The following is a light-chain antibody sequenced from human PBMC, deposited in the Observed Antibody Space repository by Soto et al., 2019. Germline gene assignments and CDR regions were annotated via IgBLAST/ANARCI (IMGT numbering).Light chain of an antibody. V-gene: IGLV1-40*01. Sequence: QSVLRQPPSVSGAPGQRVTISCTGSSSNIGAGYDVHWYQQLPGTAPKLLIYGNTNRPSGVPDRFSGSKSGTSASLAITGLQAEDEADYYCQSYDSSGFVVFGGGTKVTVL. CDR3: QSYDSSGFVV. CDR1: SSNIGAGYD. J-gene: IGLJ2*01. CDR2: GNT.